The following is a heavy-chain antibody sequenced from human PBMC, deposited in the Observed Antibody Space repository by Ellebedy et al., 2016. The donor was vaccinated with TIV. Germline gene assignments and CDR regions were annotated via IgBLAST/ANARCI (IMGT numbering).Heavy chain of an antibody. CDR3: ARDVIGTAVSDYFDY. CDR1: GGSFSSSTYS. CDR2: IYHFGHSGST. V-gene: IGHV4-39*07. Sequence: SETLSLTXTVAGGSFSSSTYSWGWIRQPPGKGLEWIGYIYHFGHSGSTYYKPSLKSRATISVDTSKNQFSLKLSSVTAADTAVYYCARDVIGTAVSDYFDYWGQGILVTVSS. D-gene: IGHD1-1*01. J-gene: IGHJ4*02.